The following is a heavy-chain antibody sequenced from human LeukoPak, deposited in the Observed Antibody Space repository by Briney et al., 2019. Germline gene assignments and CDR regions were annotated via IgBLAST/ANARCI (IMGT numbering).Heavy chain of an antibody. CDR1: GGSFSGYY. CDR3: ARGLHDDIVVVPAASHFDN. Sequence: SETLSLTCAVYGGSFSGYYWSWIRQPPGKGLEWIGEINHSGSTNYNPSLKSRVTISVDTSKNQFSLKLSSVTAADTAVYYCARGLHDDIVVVPAASHFDNWGQGTLVTVSS. J-gene: IGHJ4*02. CDR2: INHSGST. D-gene: IGHD2-2*01. V-gene: IGHV4-34*01.